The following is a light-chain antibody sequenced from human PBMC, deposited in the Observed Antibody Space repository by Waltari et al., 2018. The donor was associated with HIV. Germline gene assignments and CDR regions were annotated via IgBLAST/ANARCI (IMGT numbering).Light chain of an antibody. CDR1: SSNIGATFD. V-gene: IGLV1-40*02. Sequence: QSVLTQPPSVSGAPGQRVIISCTGTSSNIGATFDVHWYQLLPGTAPKLLLYATSNRPSGVPDRFSGSKSGTSASLAITGLQAEDEAEYYCQSFDSSLNAYVFGPGTTVVVL. J-gene: IGLJ1*01. CDR3: QSFDSSLNAYV. CDR2: ATS.